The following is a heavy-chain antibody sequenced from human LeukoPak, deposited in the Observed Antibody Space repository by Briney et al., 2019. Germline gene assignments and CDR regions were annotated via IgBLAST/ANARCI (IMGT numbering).Heavy chain of an antibody. CDR1: GASVSDGNYY. D-gene: IGHD3-10*01. V-gene: IGHV4-61*01. CDR3: ARANFLEGECDAFDI. Sequence: PSETLSLTCSVSGASVSDGNYYWSWIRQPPGKELEWIGYMFYSGSTNYNPSLKSRVTISVDTSKNQFSLKLSSVTAADTAVYYCARANFLEGECDAFDIWGQGTMVTVSS. CDR2: MFYSGST. J-gene: IGHJ3*02.